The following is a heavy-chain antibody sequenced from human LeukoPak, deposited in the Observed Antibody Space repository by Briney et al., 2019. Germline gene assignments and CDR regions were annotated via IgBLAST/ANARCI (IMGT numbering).Heavy chain of an antibody. CDR1: GGSISSYY. CDR2: IYTSGST. V-gene: IGHV4-4*07. CDR3: AREQAKIVVVNDAFDI. Sequence: PSETLSLTCTVSGGSISSYYWSWIRQPAGKGLEWIRRIYTSGSTNYNPSLKSRVTMSVDTSKNQFSLKLSPVTAADTAVYYCAREQAKIVVVNDAFDIWGQGTMVTVSS. D-gene: IGHD3-22*01. J-gene: IGHJ3*02.